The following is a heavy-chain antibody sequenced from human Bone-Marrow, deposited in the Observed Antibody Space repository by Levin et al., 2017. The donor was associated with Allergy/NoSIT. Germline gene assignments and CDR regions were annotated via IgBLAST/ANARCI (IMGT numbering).Heavy chain of an antibody. Sequence: GGSLRLSCKGSGYNFVGSWIGWVRQMPGKGLELMGIINPSDSETRYSPSFQGHVLISVDKSINTAYLQWSSLKASDTAIYYCATQGCGRFSCHTIDYWGQGTLVTVSS. CDR2: INPSDSET. J-gene: IGHJ4*02. V-gene: IGHV5-51*01. CDR3: ATQGCGRFSCHTIDY. D-gene: IGHD2-2*01. CDR1: GYNFVGSW.